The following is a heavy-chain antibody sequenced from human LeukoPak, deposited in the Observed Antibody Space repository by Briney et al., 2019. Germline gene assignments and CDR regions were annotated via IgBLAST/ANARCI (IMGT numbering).Heavy chain of an antibody. D-gene: IGHD6-13*01. Sequence: SVKVSCKASGYTFTSYGISWVRQAPGQGLEWMGGIIPIFGTANYAQKFQGRVTITADESTSTAYMELSSLRSEDTAVYYCARDLAGYSSSSFDPWGQGTLVTVSS. CDR1: GYTFTSYG. V-gene: IGHV1-69*13. CDR3: ARDLAGYSSSSFDP. CDR2: IIPIFGTA. J-gene: IGHJ5*02.